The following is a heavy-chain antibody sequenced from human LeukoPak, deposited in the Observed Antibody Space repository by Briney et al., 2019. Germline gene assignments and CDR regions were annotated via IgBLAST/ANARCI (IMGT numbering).Heavy chain of an antibody. V-gene: IGHV3-15*01. Sequence: GGSLRLSCAASGITLSDHYMDWVRQAPGKGLEWVGRIQSKTDGGTADYAAPVKGRFTISRDDSKNTLYLQMNSLKTEDTAVYFCTTEKTDSNGWYYRSLDYWGQGTLVTVSS. J-gene: IGHJ4*02. D-gene: IGHD6-19*01. CDR1: GITLSDHY. CDR3: TTEKTDSNGWYYRSLDY. CDR2: IQSKTDGGTA.